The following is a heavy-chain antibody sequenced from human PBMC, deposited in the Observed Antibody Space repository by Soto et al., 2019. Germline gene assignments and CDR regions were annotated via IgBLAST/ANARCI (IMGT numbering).Heavy chain of an antibody. CDR2: INAGNGNT. CDR1: GYTFTSYA. D-gene: IGHD3-10*01. V-gene: IGHV1-3*01. CDR3: ARDRITMVRGVYY. J-gene: IGHJ4*02. Sequence: ASVKVSCKASGYTFTSYAMHWVRQAPGQRLEWMGWINAGNGNTKYSQKFQGRVTITRDTSASTAYMELSSLRSEDTAVYYCARDRITMVRGVYYWGQGTLVTSPQ.